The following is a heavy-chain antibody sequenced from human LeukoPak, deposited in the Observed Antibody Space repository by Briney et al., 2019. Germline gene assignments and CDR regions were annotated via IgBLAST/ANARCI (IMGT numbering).Heavy chain of an antibody. CDR1: GYTFTGYY. Sequence: ASVKVSCKASGYTFTGYYMHWVRQAPGQGLEWMGWINLKDGATRYAQNFRGRLTITWDTSINTAYMELSSLRSEDTAVYFCARGFRDFWGQGTLVTVSS. CDR3: ARGFRDF. CDR2: INLKDGAT. V-gene: IGHV1-2*02. J-gene: IGHJ4*02.